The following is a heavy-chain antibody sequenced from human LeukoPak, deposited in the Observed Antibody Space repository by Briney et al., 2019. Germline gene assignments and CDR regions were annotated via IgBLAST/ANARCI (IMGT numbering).Heavy chain of an antibody. V-gene: IGHV4-39*01. CDR3: VRHVSNGWDYHYGLDV. CDR1: GGSVASTGCY. Sequence: SETLSLTCTVSGGSVASTGCYWGWIRQPPGKGLEWIGSAYYTGDIYSTPSLKSRLTISVDTSRNQFALTLSSVTAADTAVYYCVRHVSNGWDYHYGLDVWGEGTTVSVSS. D-gene: IGHD6-19*01. J-gene: IGHJ6*04. CDR2: AYYTGDI.